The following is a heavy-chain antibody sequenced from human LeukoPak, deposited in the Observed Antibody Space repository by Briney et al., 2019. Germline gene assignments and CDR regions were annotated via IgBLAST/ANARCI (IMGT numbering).Heavy chain of an antibody. CDR1: GFAFSNAG. CDR3: TTDRAGDYDAFDI. V-gene: IGHV3-15*01. D-gene: IGHD4-11*01. CDR2: IKSKTDGGTT. Sequence: PGGSLRLSCAASGFAFSNAGMSWVRQAPGKGLEWVGRIKSKTDGGTTDYAAPVKGRFTISRDDSKNTLYLQMNSLKTEDTAVYYCTTDRAGDYDAFDIWGQGTMVTVSS. J-gene: IGHJ3*02.